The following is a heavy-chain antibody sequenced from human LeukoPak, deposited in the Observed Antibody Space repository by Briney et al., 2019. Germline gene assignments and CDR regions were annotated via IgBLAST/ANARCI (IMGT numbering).Heavy chain of an antibody. CDR3: ARVRRDGYNWSIFDY. CDR1: RFTFSSYS. Sequence: GGSLRLSCAASRFTFSSYSMNWVRQAPGKGLEWVSSISSSGSYIYYADSVKGRFTISRDNAKNSLYLQMNSLRAEDTAVYYCARVRRDGYNWSIFDYWGQGTLVTVSS. J-gene: IGHJ4*02. V-gene: IGHV3-21*01. D-gene: IGHD5-24*01. CDR2: ISSSGSYI.